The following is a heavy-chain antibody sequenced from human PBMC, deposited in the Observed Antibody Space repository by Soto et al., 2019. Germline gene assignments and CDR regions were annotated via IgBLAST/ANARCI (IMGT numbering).Heavy chain of an antibody. J-gene: IGHJ4*02. V-gene: IGHV3-23*01. Sequence: PGGSLRLSCAASGFTFSSYAMRWVRQAPGKGMEWVATITGGGSNTYYADSVKGRFTISRDNSKNTLYLQMNSLRAEDTSVYYCAKEGGLSGSYYISSSYYFDYWGQGTLVTVSS. CDR3: AKEGGLSGSYYISSSYYFDY. CDR2: ITGGGSNT. CDR1: GFTFSSYA. D-gene: IGHD1-26*01.